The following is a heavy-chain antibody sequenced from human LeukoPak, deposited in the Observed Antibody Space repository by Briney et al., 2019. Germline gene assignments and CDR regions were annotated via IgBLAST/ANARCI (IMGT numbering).Heavy chain of an antibody. J-gene: IGHJ5*02. CDR3: ARGKNSIDP. CDR2: ISNSGTTI. CDR1: GFTFSDYH. V-gene: IGHV3-11*01. Sequence: GGSLRLSCVASGFTFSDYHMNWIRQAPGKGLEWFSYISNSGTTIDYADSVRGRFTISRDNAENSLYLQMNSLRAEDTAVYFCARGKNSIDPWGQGTLVTVSS.